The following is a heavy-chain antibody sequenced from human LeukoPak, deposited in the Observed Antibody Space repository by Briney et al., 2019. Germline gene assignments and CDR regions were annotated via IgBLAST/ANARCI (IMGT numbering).Heavy chain of an antibody. Sequence: AGGSLRLSCAASGFTFSSYWMSWVRQAPGKGVEWVGRIKSKTDGGTTDYAAPVKGRFTISRDDSKNTLYLQMNSLKTEDTAVYYCTTSLPWLVRRLFDYWGQGTLVTVSS. CDR3: TTSLPWLVRRLFDY. CDR2: IKSKTDGGTT. V-gene: IGHV3-15*01. D-gene: IGHD6-19*01. CDR1: GFTFSSYW. J-gene: IGHJ4*02.